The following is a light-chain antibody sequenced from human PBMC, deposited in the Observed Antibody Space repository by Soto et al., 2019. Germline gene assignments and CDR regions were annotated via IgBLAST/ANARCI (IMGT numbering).Light chain of an antibody. CDR1: QSISTC. Sequence: DIQMTQSPSTLSASVGDRVTITCRASQSISTCLAWFQQKSGKAPKLLIYKASSLETGVPSRFSGSRSGTEFTLTISSLQPDDSATYYCQQCDSYPQTFGQGTRLEIK. V-gene: IGKV1-5*03. CDR3: QQCDSYPQT. J-gene: IGKJ1*01. CDR2: KAS.